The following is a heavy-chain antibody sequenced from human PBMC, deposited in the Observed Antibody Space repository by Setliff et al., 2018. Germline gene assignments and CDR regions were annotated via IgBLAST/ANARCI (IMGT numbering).Heavy chain of an antibody. D-gene: IGHD3-3*01. CDR1: GYTFTSYG. Sequence: ASVKVSCKASGYTFTSYGISWVRQAPGQGLEWMGWISAYNANTNYAQKFQGRVTITADESTSTAYMELSSLRSEDTAVYYCASPFPHGWSGYYGVGWFDPWGQGTLVTVSS. CDR2: ISAYNANT. J-gene: IGHJ5*02. V-gene: IGHV1-18*01. CDR3: ASPFPHGWSGYYGVGWFDP.